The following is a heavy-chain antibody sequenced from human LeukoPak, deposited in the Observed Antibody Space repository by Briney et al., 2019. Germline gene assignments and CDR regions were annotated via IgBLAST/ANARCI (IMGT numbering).Heavy chain of an antibody. J-gene: IGHJ3*02. D-gene: IGHD7-27*01. CDR2: IIPILGIA. V-gene: IGHV1-69*04. Sequence: GASVKVSCKASGGTFSSYAISWVRQAPGQGLEWMGRIIPILGIADYAQKFQGRVTITADKSTSTAYMELSSLRSDDTAVYYCARLSVLGAFDIWGQGTMVTVSS. CDR3: ARLSVLGAFDI. CDR1: GGTFSSYA.